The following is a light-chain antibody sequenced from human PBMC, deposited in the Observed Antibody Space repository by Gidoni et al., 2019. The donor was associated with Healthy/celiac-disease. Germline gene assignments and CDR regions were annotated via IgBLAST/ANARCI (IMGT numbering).Light chain of an antibody. CDR1: QDISNY. V-gene: IGKV1-33*01. J-gene: IGKJ4*01. CDR3: QQYDNLPPL. Sequence: DIQMPQSPSSPSASVGDRVTITCQASQDISNYLNWYQQKPGKAPKLLIYDASNLETGVPSRFSGSGSGTDFTFTISSLQPEDIATYYCQQYDNLPPLFGGGTKVEIK. CDR2: DAS.